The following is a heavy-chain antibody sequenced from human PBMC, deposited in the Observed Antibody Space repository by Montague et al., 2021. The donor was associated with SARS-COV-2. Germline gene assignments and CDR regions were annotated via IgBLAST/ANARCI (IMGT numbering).Heavy chain of an antibody. Sequence: SETLSLTCTVSGGSVSSRSCYWGWIRQPPGKGLEWIGSIYYSGSTHYNPSPKSRVTISVDTSKNQFSLKLSSVTAADTAVYYCARRGDYGGPRFDYWGQGTLVSVSS. J-gene: IGHJ4*02. V-gene: IGHV4-39*01. D-gene: IGHD4-23*01. CDR1: GGSVSSRSCY. CDR2: IYYSGST. CDR3: ARRGDYGGPRFDY.